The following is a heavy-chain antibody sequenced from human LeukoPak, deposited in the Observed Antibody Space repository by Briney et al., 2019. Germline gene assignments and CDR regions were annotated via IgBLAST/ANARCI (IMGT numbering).Heavy chain of an antibody. J-gene: IGHJ4*02. CDR3: AKDRVTNDRGFDY. CDR2: IRYDGSNK. CDR1: GFTFSSYG. V-gene: IGHV3-30*02. Sequence: GGSLRLSCAASGFTFSSYGMHWVRQAPGKGLEWVAFIRYDGSNKYYADSVKGRFTISRDNSKNTLYLQMNSLRAEDTAVYYCAKDRVTNDRGFDYWGQGTLVTVSS. D-gene: IGHD3-22*01.